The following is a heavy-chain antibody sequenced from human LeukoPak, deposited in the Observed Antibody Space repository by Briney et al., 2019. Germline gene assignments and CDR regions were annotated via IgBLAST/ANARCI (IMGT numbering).Heavy chain of an antibody. Sequence: KSSETLSLTCTVSGGSISSSSYYWSWIRQPPGKGLEWIVYIYYSRSTNYNPSRKIPVTISVDTSKNQFSLKLSSVTAADTAVYYCARHASSGWSGFYYWGQGTLVTVSS. CDR3: ARHASSGWSGFYY. CDR1: GGSISSSSYY. D-gene: IGHD6-19*01. J-gene: IGHJ4*02. CDR2: IYYSRST. V-gene: IGHV4-61*05.